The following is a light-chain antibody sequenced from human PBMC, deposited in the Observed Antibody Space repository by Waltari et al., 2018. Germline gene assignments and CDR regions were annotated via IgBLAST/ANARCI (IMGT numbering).Light chain of an antibody. CDR1: QRISTY. Sequence: KMTQSPSSLSASVRDRVTITCRARQRISTYLRWYQQKPGKAPNPLIYGASNVQSGVPSRFSGRGSGTDFTLTISSLQPEDFANYYCQQSDSLPWTFGQGTNVEIK. CDR3: QQSDSLPWT. CDR2: GAS. V-gene: IGKV1-39*01. J-gene: IGKJ1*01.